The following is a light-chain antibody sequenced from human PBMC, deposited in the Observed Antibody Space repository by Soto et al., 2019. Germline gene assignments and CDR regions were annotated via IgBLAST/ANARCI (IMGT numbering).Light chain of an antibody. CDR2: ENY. Sequence: QSVLTQPPSVSAAPGQKVTISCSGSSSDIGRNYVSWYKHLPRTAPKLLIYENYKRPSGIPDRFSGSKSGTSATLGITGLQTGVEADYYCGTWDSSLTTFVFGTGTKLTVL. CDR3: GTWDSSLTTFV. J-gene: IGLJ1*01. V-gene: IGLV1-51*02. CDR1: SSDIGRNY.